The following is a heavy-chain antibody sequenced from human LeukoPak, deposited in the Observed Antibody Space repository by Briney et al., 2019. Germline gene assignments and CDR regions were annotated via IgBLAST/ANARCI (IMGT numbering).Heavy chain of an antibody. CDR2: IYYSGSI. J-gene: IGHJ4*02. CDR1: GGSISTYY. D-gene: IGHD5-18*01. CDR3: ARSRGYSYGTTFLDY. Sequence: SETLSLTCTVAGGSISTYYWSWIRQPPGKGLEWIGYIYYSGSINYNPSLKSRVTISVDTSKNQFSLKLSSVTAADTAVYYCARSRGYSYGTTFLDYWGQGTLVTVSS. V-gene: IGHV4-59*08.